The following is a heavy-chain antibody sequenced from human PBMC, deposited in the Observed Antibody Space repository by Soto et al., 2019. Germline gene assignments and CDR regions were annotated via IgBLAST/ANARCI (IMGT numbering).Heavy chain of an antibody. D-gene: IGHD3-10*01. CDR1: GFTVSGKKY. CDR2: LYDLDGT. Sequence: GGSLRLSCAAFGFTVSGKKYVAWVRQAPGKGLEWVSALYDLDGTYYADSVKGRFTTSSDSSRTTVYLQMNDLRPDDTAVYSCATWHLREHAYDIWGQGTTVTV. CDR3: ATWHLREHAYDI. J-gene: IGHJ3*02. V-gene: IGHV3-53*01.